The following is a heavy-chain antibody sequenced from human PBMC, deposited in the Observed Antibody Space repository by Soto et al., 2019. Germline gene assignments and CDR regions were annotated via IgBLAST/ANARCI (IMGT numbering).Heavy chain of an antibody. CDR3: ASQLAAGDV. CDR1: GYTFINYY. D-gene: IGHD2-8*02. CDR2: INPTGGST. J-gene: IGHJ4*02. Sequence: QVQLVQSGAEVKKPGASVKVSCKASGYTFINYYIHWVRQAPGHGLEWMAIINPTGGSTNYAQKFQGRRSLTMDTSTSTVYMERSSRTSEDTAIYYCASQLAAGDVWGQGTLVTVSS. V-gene: IGHV1-46*01.